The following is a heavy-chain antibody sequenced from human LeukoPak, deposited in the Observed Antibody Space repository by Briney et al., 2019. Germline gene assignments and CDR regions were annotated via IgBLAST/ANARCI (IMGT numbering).Heavy chain of an antibody. J-gene: IGHJ4*02. Sequence: ASVKVSCKASGYTFTGYYMHWVRQAPGQGLEWMGWINPNSGGTNYAQKFQGRVTMTRDTSISTAYMELSRLRSDDTAVYYCARDPGGFGVAIDYWGQGILVTVSS. D-gene: IGHD3-3*01. CDR3: ARDPGGFGVAIDY. CDR2: INPNSGGT. CDR1: GYTFTGYY. V-gene: IGHV1-2*02.